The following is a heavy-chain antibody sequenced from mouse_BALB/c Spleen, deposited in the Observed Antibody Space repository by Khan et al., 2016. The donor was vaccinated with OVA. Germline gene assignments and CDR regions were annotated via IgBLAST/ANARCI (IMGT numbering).Heavy chain of an antibody. D-gene: IGHD1-1*01. Sequence: EVQLQESGGDLVKPGGSLKLSCSASGFTFSTYAMSWVRQTPEKRLEWVATISSGGDNIFYPDSVKGRFTISRDSAKNTLYLHMSSLRSEDTAMYYCARHNYGPVAYWGQGTLVTVSA. CDR2: ISSGGDNI. V-gene: IGHV5-9-3*01. CDR3: ARHNYGPVAY. CDR1: GFTFSTYA. J-gene: IGHJ3*01.